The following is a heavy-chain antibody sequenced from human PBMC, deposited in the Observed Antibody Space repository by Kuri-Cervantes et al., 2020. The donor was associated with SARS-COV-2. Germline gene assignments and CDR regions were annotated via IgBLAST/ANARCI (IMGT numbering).Heavy chain of an antibody. J-gene: IGHJ4*02. Sequence: GESLKISCAASGFTFSSYSLNWVRQAPEKGLEWVSYISSSSSYKYYADSVKGRFTIYRDNAKNSLYLQMNSLRADDTAVYYCVRKGDSWGQGTLVTVSS. CDR1: GFTFSSYS. CDR3: VRKGDS. V-gene: IGHV3-21*01. CDR2: ISSSSSYK.